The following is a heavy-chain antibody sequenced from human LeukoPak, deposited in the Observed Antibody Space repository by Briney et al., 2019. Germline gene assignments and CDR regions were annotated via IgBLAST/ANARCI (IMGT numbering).Heavy chain of an antibody. D-gene: IGHD2-2*01. J-gene: IGHJ4*02. CDR2: IYTSGGT. CDR3: ARVVPAPAEYYFDY. CDR1: GGSISSYY. V-gene: IGHV4-4*09. Sequence: SETLSLTCTVSGGSISSYYWSWIRHPPGKGLEWIGYIYTSGGTNYNPSLKSRVTISVDTSKNQFSLKLSSVTAADTAVYYCARVVPAPAEYYFDYWGQGTLVTVSS.